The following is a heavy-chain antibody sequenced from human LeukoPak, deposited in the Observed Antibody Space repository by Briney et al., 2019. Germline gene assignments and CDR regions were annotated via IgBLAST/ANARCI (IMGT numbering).Heavy chain of an antibody. CDR2: INSDGSST. Sequence: WVSRINSDGSSTSYADSVKGRLTISRDNAKNTLYLQMNSLRDEDTAVYYCAKGGRNVIDYWGQGTLVTVSS. J-gene: IGHJ4*02. CDR3: AKGGRNVIDY. D-gene: IGHD1-26*01. V-gene: IGHV3-74*01.